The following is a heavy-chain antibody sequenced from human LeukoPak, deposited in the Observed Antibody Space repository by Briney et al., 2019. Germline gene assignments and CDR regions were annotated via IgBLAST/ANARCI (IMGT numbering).Heavy chain of an antibody. D-gene: IGHD3-3*01. CDR1: GYTFTGYY. CDR2: INVNSGGT. J-gene: IGHJ5*02. Sequence: ASVKVSCKASGYTFTGYYMHWVRQAPGQGLEWMGWINVNSGGTNYAQKFQVRVTMTRDTSISTAYMELSRLRSDDTAVYYCARGPLILEGDWFDPWGQGTLVTVSS. V-gene: IGHV1-2*02. CDR3: ARGPLILEGDWFDP.